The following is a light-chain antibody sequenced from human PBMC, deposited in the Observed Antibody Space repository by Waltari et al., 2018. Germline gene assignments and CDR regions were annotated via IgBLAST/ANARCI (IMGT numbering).Light chain of an antibody. Sequence: QSVLTQPPSASGTPGQRVTISCSGSSSNIGSNFVYWYQQLPGTAPKLLIYRHNQRPSGGPDRFSGSKSGTSASLAISGLRSEDEADYYCAPWDDSLSGPGVFGGGTKLTVL. CDR3: APWDDSLSGPGV. CDR1: SSNIGSNF. V-gene: IGLV1-47*01. J-gene: IGLJ3*02. CDR2: RHN.